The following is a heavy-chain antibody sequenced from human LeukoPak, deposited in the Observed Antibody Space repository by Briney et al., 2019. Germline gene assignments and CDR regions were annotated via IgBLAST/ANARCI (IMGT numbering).Heavy chain of an antibody. D-gene: IGHD4-23*01. Sequence: SETLSLTCTVSGGSISSSSYYWGWIRQPPGKGLEWIGSIYYSGSTYYNPSLKSRVTISVDTSKNQFSLKLSSVTAADTAVYYCATSLTVAVSPKSDYWGQGTLVTVSS. CDR2: IYYSGST. J-gene: IGHJ4*02. V-gene: IGHV4-39*01. CDR1: GGSISSSSYY. CDR3: ATSLTVAVSPKSDY.